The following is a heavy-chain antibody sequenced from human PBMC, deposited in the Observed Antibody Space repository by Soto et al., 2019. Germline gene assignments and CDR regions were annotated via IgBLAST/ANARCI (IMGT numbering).Heavy chain of an antibody. D-gene: IGHD3-22*01. Sequence: ASVKVSCKASGYTFTTYAMHWVRQAPGQRLEWMGWINAGNGNTQYSQKFQGRVTIARDTSASTAYMELSSLRSEDTAVYYCARNGGDYYYDSSGYFEQNAFDIWGQGTMVTVSS. V-gene: IGHV1-3*01. CDR2: INAGNGNT. J-gene: IGHJ3*02. CDR1: GYTFTTYA. CDR3: ARNGGDYYYDSSGYFEQNAFDI.